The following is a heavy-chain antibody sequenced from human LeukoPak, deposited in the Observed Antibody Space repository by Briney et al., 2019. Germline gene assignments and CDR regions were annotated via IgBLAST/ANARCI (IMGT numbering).Heavy chain of an antibody. Sequence: GGSLRLSCAASGFNFSSYAMHWVRQAPGEGLEWVGLISYGGIDKSYADSVKGRFTISRDSSKRTLYLQMNSLRAEDTAIYYCAKDQTAVTGFFQEWGQGTLVTVSS. D-gene: IGHD6-19*01. CDR1: GFNFSSYA. CDR3: AKDQTAVTGFFQE. V-gene: IGHV3-30*04. J-gene: IGHJ1*01. CDR2: ISYGGIDK.